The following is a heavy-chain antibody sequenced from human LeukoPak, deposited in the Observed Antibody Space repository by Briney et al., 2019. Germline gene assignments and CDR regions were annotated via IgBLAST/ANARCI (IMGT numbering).Heavy chain of an antibody. CDR2: IWFDGTKK. CDR3: ARDIWGYYFDY. D-gene: IGHD3-16*01. J-gene: IGHJ4*02. CDR1: GFTFSHYP. V-gene: IGHV3-33*01. Sequence: GGSLRLSCAASGFTFSHYPMHWVRQAPGKGLEWVALIWFDGTKKYYADSVKGRSTISRDNSKNTLFLQMNSLRAEDTAVYYCARDIWGYYFDYWGQGTLVTVSS.